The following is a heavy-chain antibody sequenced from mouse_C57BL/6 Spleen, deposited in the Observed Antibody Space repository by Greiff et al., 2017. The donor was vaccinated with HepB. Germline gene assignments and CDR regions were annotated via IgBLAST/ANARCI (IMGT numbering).Heavy chain of an antibody. CDR2: ISSGGSYT. Sequence: EVKLMESGGDLVKPGGSLKLSCAASGFTFSSYGMSWVRQTPDKRLEWVATISSGGSYTYYPDSVKGRFTISRDNAKNTLYLQMSSLKSEDTAMYYCARQGYSNLFDYWGQGTTLTVSS. CDR1: GFTFSSYG. V-gene: IGHV5-6*01. D-gene: IGHD2-5*01. CDR3: ARQGYSNLFDY. J-gene: IGHJ2*01.